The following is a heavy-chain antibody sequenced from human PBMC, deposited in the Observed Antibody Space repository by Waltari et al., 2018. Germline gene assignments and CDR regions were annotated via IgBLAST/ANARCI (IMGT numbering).Heavy chain of an antibody. J-gene: IGHJ4*02. Sequence: EVQLVESGGNLVQPGGSLRLSCAASGFTFSNFWMTWVRQAPGKGVEWVAKTKEEGNGLYDLDAVKGRFTISRDNAKNSLFLQMNSLRAEDTAIYYCARGWAHLDSWGQGTLVTVSS. CDR2: TKEEGNGL. CDR3: ARGWAHLDS. V-gene: IGHV3-7*01. D-gene: IGHD1-26*01. CDR1: GFTFSNFW.